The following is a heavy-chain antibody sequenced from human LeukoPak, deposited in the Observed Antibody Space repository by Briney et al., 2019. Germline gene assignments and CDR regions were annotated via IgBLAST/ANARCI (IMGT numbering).Heavy chain of an antibody. V-gene: IGHV3-23*01. CDR1: GFTFSSYA. CDR2: ISDSGGST. J-gene: IGHJ4*02. Sequence: GGSLRLSCAASGFTFSSYAMSWVRPAPGKGQVWVSSISDSGGSTYYADSVKGRFTISRDNSKNTLYLQMNSLRAEDTAVYYCAKDQNYGANSPFDYWGQGTLVTVSS. D-gene: IGHD4-23*01. CDR3: AKDQNYGANSPFDY.